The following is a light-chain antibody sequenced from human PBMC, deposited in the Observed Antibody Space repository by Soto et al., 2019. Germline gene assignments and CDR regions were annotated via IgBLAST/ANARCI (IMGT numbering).Light chain of an antibody. CDR1: SSDVGGSNY. V-gene: IGLV2-14*01. J-gene: IGLJ1*01. CDR2: DVS. CDR3: SSYTSSSTLYV. Sequence: QSVLTQPASVSGSPGQSITISCTGTSSDVGGSNYVSWYQQHPGKAPKLMTYDVSNRPSGVSNRFSGSKSGNTASLTISGLQAEDEADYYCSSYTSSSTLYVFGTGTKLTVL.